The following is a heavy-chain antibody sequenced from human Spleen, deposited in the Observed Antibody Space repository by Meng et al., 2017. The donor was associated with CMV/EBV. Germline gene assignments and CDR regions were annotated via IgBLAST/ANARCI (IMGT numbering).Heavy chain of an antibody. CDR3: ARTYNWNYGFDY. Sequence: EVQLXXXXXGLVXPXXXLRLXCAASGFTFSCYWMHWVRQAPGKGLVWVSRINSDGSSTSYADSVKGRFTISRDNAKNTLYLQMNSLRAEDTAVYYCARTYNWNYGFDYWGQGTLVTVSS. CDR2: INSDGSST. D-gene: IGHD1-7*01. CDR1: GFTFSCYW. V-gene: IGHV3-74*01. J-gene: IGHJ4*02.